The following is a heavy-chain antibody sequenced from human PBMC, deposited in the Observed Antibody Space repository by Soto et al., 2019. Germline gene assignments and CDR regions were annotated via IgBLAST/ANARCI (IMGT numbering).Heavy chain of an antibody. CDR1: GGSLSTYY. CDR3: ARDKGGWPDY. CDR2: IYYTGST. Sequence: QVQLQESGPGLVKPSETLSLTCTVSGGSLSTYYWSWIRQPPGKGLEWIGYIYYTGSTHYNPSLKSRVSISLDSSKNHFSLQLTSVTAAATAVYYCARDKGGWPDYWGQGTLVTVSS. V-gene: IGHV4-59*01. D-gene: IGHD1-26*01. J-gene: IGHJ4*02.